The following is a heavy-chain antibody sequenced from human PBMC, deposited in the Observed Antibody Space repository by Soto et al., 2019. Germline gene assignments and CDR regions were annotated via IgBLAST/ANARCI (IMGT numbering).Heavy chain of an antibody. CDR2: ISGSGGGT. D-gene: IGHD1-1*01. Sequence: GGSLRLSCAASGFTFSSYAMSWVRQAPGKGLEWVSSISGSGGGTYYADSVKGRFTLSRDNSKNTLYLQMNSLRAEDTAVYYCAKFGMATTKRSPPYYIDYWGQGALVTVSS. CDR1: GFTFSSYA. J-gene: IGHJ4*02. V-gene: IGHV3-23*01. CDR3: AKFGMATTKRSPPYYIDY.